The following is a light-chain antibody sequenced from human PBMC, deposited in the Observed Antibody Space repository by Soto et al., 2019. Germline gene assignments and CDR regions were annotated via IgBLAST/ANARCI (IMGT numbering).Light chain of an antibody. CDR2: SAS. CDR3: QVYGRSPTWT. V-gene: IGKV1-39*02. CDR1: QSISTY. Sequence: DIQMTQSPSSLSASVGDRVTISCRASQSISTYLNWYQQKPGKAPKLLIYSASGVQSGVPPRFSGSGSGTDFTLNIGRLEPEDFAVYYCQVYGRSPTWTFGQGTQVEIK. J-gene: IGKJ1*01.